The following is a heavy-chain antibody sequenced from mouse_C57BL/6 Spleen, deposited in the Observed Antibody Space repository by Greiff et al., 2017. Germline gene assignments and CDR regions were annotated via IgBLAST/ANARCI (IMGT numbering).Heavy chain of an antibody. CDR2: IYPGDGDT. V-gene: IGHV1-82*01. D-gene: IGHD2-4*01. CDR3: ARSGYYDYDAFDY. CDR1: GYAFSSSW. J-gene: IGHJ2*01. Sequence: VMLVESGPELVKPGASVKISCKASGYAFSSSWMNWVKQRPGKGLEWIGRIYPGDGDTNYNGKFKGKATLTADKSSSTAYMQLSSLTSEDSAVYFCARSGYYDYDAFDYWGQGTTLTVSS.